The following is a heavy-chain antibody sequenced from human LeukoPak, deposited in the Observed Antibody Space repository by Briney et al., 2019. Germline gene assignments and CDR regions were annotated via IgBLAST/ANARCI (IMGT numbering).Heavy chain of an antibody. J-gene: IGHJ4*02. CDR3: ARDPPLVPAAIRFDY. CDR1: GFTFNSHG. Sequence: GRSLRLSCTASGFTFNSHGMQWARQAPGKGLEWVAVISYDGSNKYYADSVKGRFTISRDNSKNTLYLQMNSLRAEDTAVYYCARDPPLVPAAIRFDYWGQGTLVTVSS. CDR2: ISYDGSNK. D-gene: IGHD2-2*02. V-gene: IGHV3-30*03.